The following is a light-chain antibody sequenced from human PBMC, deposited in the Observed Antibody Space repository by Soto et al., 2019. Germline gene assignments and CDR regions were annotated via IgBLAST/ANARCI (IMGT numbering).Light chain of an antibody. Sequence: DIVLTQSPGTLSLSPGERATLSCRASQSVNADYLAWYQQRPGQAPRLLIYVAAYRAPGIPDRFSGSGSGTDFTLTIDRLEPEDSAVYYCQQYGGSPTFGQGTKLEIK. CDR3: QQYGGSPT. V-gene: IGKV3-20*01. J-gene: IGKJ1*01. CDR1: QSVNADY. CDR2: VAA.